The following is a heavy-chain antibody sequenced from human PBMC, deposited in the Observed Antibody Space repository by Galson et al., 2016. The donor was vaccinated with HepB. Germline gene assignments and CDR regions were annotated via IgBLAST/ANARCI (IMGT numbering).Heavy chain of an antibody. Sequence: SLRLSCAASGFTFYSYAMSWVRQAPGKGLEWVSAVTGSGGSTHYADSVKGRFTISRDNSKNTLYLQMKSLRAEDTAVYYCAKEIVEWHGAFDIWGQGALVSVSS. CDR3: AKEIVEWHGAFDI. CDR1: GFTFYSYA. J-gene: IGHJ3*02. V-gene: IGHV3-23*01. CDR2: VTGSGGST. D-gene: IGHD3-3*01.